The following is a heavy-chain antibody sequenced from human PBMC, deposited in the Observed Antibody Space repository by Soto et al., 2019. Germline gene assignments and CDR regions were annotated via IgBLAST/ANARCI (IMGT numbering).Heavy chain of an antibody. Sequence: QVQLVESGGGVVQPGRSLRLSCAASGFTFSSYGMHWVRQAPGKGLEWVAVIWYDGSNKYYADSVKGRFTISRDNSKNTLYLQMNSLRAEDTAVYYCARGRYYDSSGYYFVLDYWGQGTLVTVSS. D-gene: IGHD3-22*01. CDR3: ARGRYYDSSGYYFVLDY. CDR1: GFTFSSYG. V-gene: IGHV3-33*01. J-gene: IGHJ4*02. CDR2: IWYDGSNK.